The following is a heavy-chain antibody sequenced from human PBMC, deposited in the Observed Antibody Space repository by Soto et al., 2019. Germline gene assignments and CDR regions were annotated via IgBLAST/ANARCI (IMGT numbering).Heavy chain of an antibody. CDR2: IIPIFGTA. V-gene: IGHV1-69*13. CDR1: GGTFSSNA. Sequence: GASVKVSCTDSGGTFSSNAIGWVRQAPGQGLEWMGGIIPIFGTANYAQKFQGRVTITADESTSTAYMELSSLRSEDTAVYYCARLYDYGDNDYWGQGTLVTVS. D-gene: IGHD4-17*01. CDR3: ARLYDYGDNDY. J-gene: IGHJ4*02.